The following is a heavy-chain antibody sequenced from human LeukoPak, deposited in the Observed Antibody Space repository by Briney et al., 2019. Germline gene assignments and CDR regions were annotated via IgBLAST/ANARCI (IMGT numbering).Heavy chain of an antibody. CDR3: TTDTFGARDS. CDR2: INEDGSST. J-gene: IGHJ4*02. CDR1: GYTFSRYW. Sequence: GGSLRLSCAAAGYTFSRYWMHWVCQGPGNGLVWVSRINEDGSSTSYAESVRGRFTISRDNAKNTLYLQMNSLRAEDAAVYYCTTDTFGARDSWGQGTLVTVSS. V-gene: IGHV3-74*01. D-gene: IGHD3-10*01.